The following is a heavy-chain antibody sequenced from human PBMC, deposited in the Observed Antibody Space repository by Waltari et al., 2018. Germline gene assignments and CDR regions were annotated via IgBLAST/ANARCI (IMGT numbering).Heavy chain of an antibody. Sequence: QLQLQESGPGLVKPSETLSLTCTVSGGSISSSSYYWGWIRQPPGKGLEWIGSIYYSGSTYYNPSLKSRVTISVDTSKNQFSLKLSSVTAADTAVYYCAREVTVTTFPPHFDYWGQGTLVTVSS. CDR2: IYYSGST. CDR3: AREVTVTTFPPHFDY. CDR1: GGSISSSSYY. J-gene: IGHJ4*02. V-gene: IGHV4-39*07. D-gene: IGHD4-17*01.